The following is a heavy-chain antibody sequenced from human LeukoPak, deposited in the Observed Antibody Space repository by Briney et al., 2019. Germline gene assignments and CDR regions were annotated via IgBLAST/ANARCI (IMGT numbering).Heavy chain of an antibody. Sequence: PSETLSLTCAVYGGSFSGYYWSWIRQPPGKGLEWIGEINHSGSTNYNPSLKSRVTISVDTSKNQFSLKLSSVTAADTAVYYCARDIRGYSGYDLNLQIFDYWGQGTLVTVSS. V-gene: IGHV4-34*01. CDR1: GGSFSGYY. J-gene: IGHJ4*02. D-gene: IGHD5-12*01. CDR2: INHSGST. CDR3: ARDIRGYSGYDLNLQIFDY.